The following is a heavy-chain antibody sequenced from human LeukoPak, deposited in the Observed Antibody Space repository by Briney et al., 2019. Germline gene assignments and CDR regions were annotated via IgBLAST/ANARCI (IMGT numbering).Heavy chain of an antibody. V-gene: IGHV3-30*03. CDR3: ARHGGYYYMDV. CDR2: ISYDGSNK. Sequence: GGSLRLSCAASKFTFSSYGMHWVRQAPGKGLEWVAVISYDGSNKYYADSVRGRFTISRDNSKNTLYLHMNSLRPEDTAVYYCARHGGYYYMDVWGKGTTVTVSS. J-gene: IGHJ6*03. D-gene: IGHD3-16*01. CDR1: KFTFSSYG.